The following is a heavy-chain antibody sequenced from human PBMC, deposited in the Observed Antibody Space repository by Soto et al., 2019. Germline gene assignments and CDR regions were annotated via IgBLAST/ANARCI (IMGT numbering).Heavy chain of an antibody. CDR1: GLTCSSYS. D-gene: IGHD3-3*01. J-gene: IGHJ6*02. CDR3: AKTGPYYDFWSGYSNYYYGMDG. Sequence: LSGAASGLTCSSYSMSWVRQAPGKGLEWVSAISGSGGSTYYADSVKGRFTISRDNSKNTLYLQMNSLRAEDTAVYYCAKTGPYYDFWSGYSNYYYGMDGWGQGTTVTVSS. CDR2: ISGSGGST. V-gene: IGHV3-23*01.